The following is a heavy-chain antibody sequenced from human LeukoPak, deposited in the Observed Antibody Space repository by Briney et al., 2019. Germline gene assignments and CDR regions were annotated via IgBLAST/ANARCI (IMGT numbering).Heavy chain of an antibody. CDR1: GYTFTSYY. D-gene: IGHD6-13*01. V-gene: IGHV1-46*01. Sequence: ASVKVSCKASGYTFTSYYMHWVRQAPGQGLEWMGIINPSGGSTSYAQKFQGRVTMTRDTSTSTVYMELSSLRSEDTAVYYCARDSQTRPGIAAAGTLGYWGQGTLVTVSS. CDR3: ARDSQTRPGIAAAGTLGY. CDR2: INPSGGST. J-gene: IGHJ4*02.